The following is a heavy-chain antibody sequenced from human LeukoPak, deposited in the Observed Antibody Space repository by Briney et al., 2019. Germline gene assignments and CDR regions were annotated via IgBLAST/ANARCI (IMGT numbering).Heavy chain of an antibody. CDR2: IYYSGST. V-gene: IGHV4-59*01. CDR3: AREGQQLAWSWFDP. Sequence: SETLSLTCTVSGGSISSYYWSWIRQPPGKGLEWIGYIYYSGSTSYNPSLKSRVTISVDTSKNQFSLKLSSVTAADTAVYYCAREGQQLAWSWFDPWGQGALVTVSS. CDR1: GGSISSYY. D-gene: IGHD6-13*01. J-gene: IGHJ5*02.